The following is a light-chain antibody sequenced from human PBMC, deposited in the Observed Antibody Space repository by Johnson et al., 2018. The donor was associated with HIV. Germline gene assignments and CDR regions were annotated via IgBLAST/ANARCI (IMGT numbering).Light chain of an antibody. CDR2: ENN. V-gene: IGLV1-51*02. Sequence: QSVLTQPPSVSAAPGQKVTISCSGSSSNIGNNYVSWYQQLPGTAPKLLIYENNKRPSGIPDRFSGSKSGTSATLGITGLQTGDEADYYCGTWDNSLGGYVVGTGTKVTVL. CDR1: SSNIGNNY. CDR3: GTWDNSLGGYV. J-gene: IGLJ1*01.